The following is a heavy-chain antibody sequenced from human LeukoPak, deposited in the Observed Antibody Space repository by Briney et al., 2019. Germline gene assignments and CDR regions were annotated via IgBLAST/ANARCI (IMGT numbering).Heavy chain of an antibody. Sequence: SGGSVRLSCAASGFTFSSYAMHWVRQAPGKGLEYVSAISSNGGSTYYANSVKGRFTISRDNSKNTLYLQMGSLRAEDMAVYYCARAMIGRGYSSSWTPNDAFDIWGQGTMVTVSS. V-gene: IGHV3-64*01. D-gene: IGHD6-13*01. CDR1: GFTFSSYA. J-gene: IGHJ3*02. CDR2: ISSNGGST. CDR3: ARAMIGRGYSSSWTPNDAFDI.